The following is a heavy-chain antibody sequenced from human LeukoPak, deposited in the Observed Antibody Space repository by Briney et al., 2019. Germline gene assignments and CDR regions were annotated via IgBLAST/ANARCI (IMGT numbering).Heavy chain of an antibody. J-gene: IGHJ4*02. CDR3: ARRYCTSTNCYAFDS. CDR2: ISGGSNYM. CDR1: GFTFSTYS. Sequence: PGGSLRLSCAASGFTFSTYSMNWVRQAPGKGLEWVSSISGGSNYMYYADSVKGRFTISRDNAKNSLYLQMNSLRAEDTAVYYCARRYCTSTNCYAFDSWGQGTLVTVSS. D-gene: IGHD2-2*01. V-gene: IGHV3-21*01.